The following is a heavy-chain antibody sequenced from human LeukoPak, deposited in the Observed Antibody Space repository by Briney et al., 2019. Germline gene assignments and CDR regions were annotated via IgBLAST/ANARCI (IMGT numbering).Heavy chain of an antibody. CDR2: ISWNSGSI. Sequence: GRSLRLSCAASGFTFDDYAMHWVRQAPGKGLGWVSGISWNSGSIGYADSVKGRFTISRDNAKNSLYLQMNSLRAEDMALYYCAKESHSSGWKEYYFDYWGQGTLVTVSS. J-gene: IGHJ4*02. CDR3: AKESHSSGWKEYYFDY. CDR1: GFTFDDYA. D-gene: IGHD6-19*01. V-gene: IGHV3-9*03.